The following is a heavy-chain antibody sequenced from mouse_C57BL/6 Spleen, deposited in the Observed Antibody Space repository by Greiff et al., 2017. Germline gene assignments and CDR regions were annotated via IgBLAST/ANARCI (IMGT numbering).Heavy chain of an antibody. Sequence: VQLQQSGAELVRPGASVKLSCTASGFNIKDDYMHWVKQRPEQGLEWIGWIDPENGDTEYASKFQGKATITADTSSNTAYLQLSSLTSEDTAVYYCTRGDYYGSSYIFAYWGQGTLVTVSA. D-gene: IGHD1-1*01. CDR2: IDPENGDT. CDR3: TRGDYYGSSYIFAY. V-gene: IGHV14-4*01. CDR1: GFNIKDDY. J-gene: IGHJ3*01.